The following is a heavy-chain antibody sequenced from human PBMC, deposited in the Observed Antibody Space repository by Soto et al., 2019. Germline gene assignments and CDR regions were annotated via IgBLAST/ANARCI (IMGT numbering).Heavy chain of an antibody. D-gene: IGHD1-26*01. J-gene: IGHJ4*02. CDR3: ARENSVLGGAPFDN. V-gene: IGHV4-59*01. CDR1: GGSLSNYY. Sequence: SETLSLTCTVSGGSLSNYYWTWIRQAPGKGLEWIGYIYNSGTNNYNPSLESRVTISVDTSKRHFSLKLSSVTAADTAVYFCARENSVLGGAPFDNGGRGPLVTVSS. CDR2: IYNSGTN.